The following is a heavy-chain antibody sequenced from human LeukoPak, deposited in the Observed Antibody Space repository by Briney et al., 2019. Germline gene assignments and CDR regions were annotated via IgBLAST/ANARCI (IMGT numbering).Heavy chain of an antibody. D-gene: IGHD1-26*01. Sequence: SETLSLTCTVSGGSISSSSYYWGWIRQPPGKGLEWIGSIYYSGSTYYNPSLKSRVIISIDTSKNQFSLKLISMTAADTAVYYCTRLVPAWEGGGSNYWGRGTLVTVSS. CDR1: GGSISSSSYY. CDR3: TRLVPAWEGGGSNY. CDR2: IYYSGST. J-gene: IGHJ4*01. V-gene: IGHV4-39*07.